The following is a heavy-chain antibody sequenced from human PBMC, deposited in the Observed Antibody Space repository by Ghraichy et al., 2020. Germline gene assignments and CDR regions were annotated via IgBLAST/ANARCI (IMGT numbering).Heavy chain of an antibody. CDR1: GFTFSSYE. J-gene: IGHJ6*02. CDR2: ISSSGSTI. CDR3: ARDIVVVPAAMRYYYYGMDV. D-gene: IGHD2-2*01. Sequence: GESLNIPCAASGFTFSSYEMNWVRQAPGKGLEWVSYISSSGSTIYYAESVKGRFTISRDNAKNSLYLQMNSLRAEDTAVYYCARDIVVVPAAMRYYYYGMDVWGQGNTVTVSS. V-gene: IGHV3-48*03.